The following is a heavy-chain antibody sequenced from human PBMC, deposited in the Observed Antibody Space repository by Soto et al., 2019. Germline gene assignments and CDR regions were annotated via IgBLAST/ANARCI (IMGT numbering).Heavy chain of an antibody. CDR3: ARTLHIYYYYGMDV. CDR2: IYDSGRT. Sequence: SETLSLTCTVSGGSISSYYWSCIRQPPGKGLEWIGYIYDSGRTNYNPSLKSRVTISVDTSKNQFSLKLSSVTAADTAVYYCARTLHIYYYYGMDVWGQGTTVTVSS. J-gene: IGHJ6*02. CDR1: GGSISSYY. V-gene: IGHV4-59*01.